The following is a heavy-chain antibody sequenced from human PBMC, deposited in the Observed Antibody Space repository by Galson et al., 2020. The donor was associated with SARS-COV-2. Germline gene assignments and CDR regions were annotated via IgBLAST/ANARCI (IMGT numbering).Heavy chain of an antibody. CDR3: AGFLEWFH. D-gene: IGHD3-3*01. CDR1: GGSSSGYY. CDR2: IKHSGST. Sequence: SETLSLTCAVYGGSSSGYYWSWIRQPPGKGLEWIGEIKHSGSTNYNPSLKSRVTISVDTSKNQFSLKLSSVTAAETAVYYCAGFLEWFHWGQGTLVTVSS. V-gene: IGHV4-34*01. J-gene: IGHJ4*02.